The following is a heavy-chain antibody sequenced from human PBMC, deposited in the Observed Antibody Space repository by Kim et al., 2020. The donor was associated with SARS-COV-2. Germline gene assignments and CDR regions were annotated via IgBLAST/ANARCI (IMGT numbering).Heavy chain of an antibody. CDR2: IRSTAFGGTT. CDR1: GFTFSDYV. D-gene: IGHD6-19*01. J-gene: IGHJ5*02. V-gene: IGHV3-49*04. Sequence: GGSLRLSCTATGFTFSDYVMSWVRQAPGKGLEWVSVIRSTAFGGTTAYAASGKGRFTISRDNSKRIAELQMNSLKTEATAVYSCTRGNSSGLSSWGQGTLVTVSS. CDR3: TRGNSSGLSS.